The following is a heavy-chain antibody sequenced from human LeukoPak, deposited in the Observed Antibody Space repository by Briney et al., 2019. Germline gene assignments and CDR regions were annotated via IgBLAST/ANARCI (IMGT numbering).Heavy chain of an antibody. Sequence: PGRSLRLSCAASGFTFSSYGMHWVRQGPGKGLEWVAVISYDGSNKYYADSVKGRFTISRDNSKNTLYLQMNSLRAEDTAVYYCAKAPFYARWAYYYGMDVWGQGTTVTVSS. CDR3: AKAPFYARWAYYYGMDV. CDR2: ISYDGSNK. V-gene: IGHV3-30*18. J-gene: IGHJ6*02. D-gene: IGHD5/OR15-5a*01. CDR1: GFTFSSYG.